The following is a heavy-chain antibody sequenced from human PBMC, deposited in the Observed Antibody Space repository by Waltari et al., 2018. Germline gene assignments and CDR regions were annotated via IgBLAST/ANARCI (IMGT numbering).Heavy chain of an antibody. V-gene: IGHV4-59*08. D-gene: IGHD6-19*01. Sequence: QVQLQESGPGLVKSSETLSLTCTVSGVSVSGYFWNWIRQAPGKGPEWIGYIRHTGDTKQNPSLKSRVTMSVDKSRNDFSLRLSSVTAADTAVYYCALWESGWRAFRFWGQGTLGTVSS. J-gene: IGHJ4*03. CDR3: ALWESGWRAFRF. CDR2: IRHTGDT. CDR1: GVSVSGYF.